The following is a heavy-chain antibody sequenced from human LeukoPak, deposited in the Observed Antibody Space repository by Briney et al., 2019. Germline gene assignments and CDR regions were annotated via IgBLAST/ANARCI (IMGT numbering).Heavy chain of an antibody. CDR1: GFTFSSYS. CDR3: ARLGSYYPYYYYMDV. V-gene: IGHV3-48*01. Sequence: GGSLRLSCAASGFTFSSYSMNWVRQAPGKGLEWVSYISSSSSTIYYADSVKGRFTISRDNAKNSLYLQMNSLRAEDTAVYYCARLGSYYPYYYYMDVWGKGTTVTISS. J-gene: IGHJ6*03. D-gene: IGHD1-26*01. CDR2: ISSSSSTI.